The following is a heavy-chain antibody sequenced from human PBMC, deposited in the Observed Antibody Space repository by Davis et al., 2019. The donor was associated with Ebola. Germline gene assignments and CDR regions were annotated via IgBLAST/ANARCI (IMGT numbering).Heavy chain of an antibody. CDR3: ARIKIFGVVITRGYFDY. CDR2: INHSGST. Sequence: MPSETLSLTCAVYGGSFSGYYWSWIRQPPGKGLEWIGEINHSGSTNYNPSLKSRVTISVDTSKNQFSLKLSSVTAADTAVYYCARIKIFGVVITRGYFDYWGQGTLVTVSS. CDR1: GGSFSGYY. D-gene: IGHD3-3*01. J-gene: IGHJ4*02. V-gene: IGHV4-34*01.